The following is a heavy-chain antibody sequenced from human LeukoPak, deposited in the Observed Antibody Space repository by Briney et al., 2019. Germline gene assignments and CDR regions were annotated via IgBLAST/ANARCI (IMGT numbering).Heavy chain of an antibody. CDR1: GGSFSGYY. CDR2: IDQSGTT. CDR3: ARTFRESYYDFWSGYSTLDY. J-gene: IGHJ4*02. D-gene: IGHD3-3*01. V-gene: IGHV4-34*01. Sequence: KTSETLSLTCVVYGGSFSGYYWSWIRQPPGKGLEWIGEIDQSGTTNYNPSLKSRVTISIDTSKKQFSLTLTSMTAADTAVYYCARTFRESYYDFWSGYSTLDYWGQGTLVTVSS.